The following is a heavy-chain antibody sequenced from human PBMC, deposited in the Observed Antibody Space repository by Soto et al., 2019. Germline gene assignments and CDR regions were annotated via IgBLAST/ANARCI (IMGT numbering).Heavy chain of an antibody. V-gene: IGHV1-69*01. D-gene: IGHD3-3*01. CDR3: ARSITIFGVVIIRYFDL. CDR1: GGTFSSYA. CDR2: IIPIFGTA. J-gene: IGHJ2*01. Sequence: QVQLVQSGAEVKKPGSSVKVSCKASGGTFSSYAISWVRQAPGQGLEWMGGIIPIFGTANYAQKFQGRVTITADESTSTAYMELSSLRSEDTAVYYCARSITIFGVVIIRYFDLWGRGTLVTVSS.